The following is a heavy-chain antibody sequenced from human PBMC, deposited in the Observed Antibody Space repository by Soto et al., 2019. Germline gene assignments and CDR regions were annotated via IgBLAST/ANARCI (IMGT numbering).Heavy chain of an antibody. D-gene: IGHD6-6*01. CDR2: ISGSGGST. V-gene: IGHV3-23*01. J-gene: IGHJ4*02. CDR1: GFTFSSYA. Sequence: EVQLLESGGGLVQPGGSLRLSCAASGFTFSSYAMSWVRQAPGKGLEWVSAISGSGGSTYYADSVKGRFTISRDNSKNTLYLHMNSLRAEDTAVYYCAKDPRSSSSGGMWYFDYWGQGTLVTVSS. CDR3: AKDPRSSSSGGMWYFDY.